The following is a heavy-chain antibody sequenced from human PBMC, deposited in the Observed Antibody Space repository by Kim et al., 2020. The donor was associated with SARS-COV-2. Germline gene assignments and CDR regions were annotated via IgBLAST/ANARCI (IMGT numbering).Heavy chain of an antibody. CDR3: VKNWNGDY. CDR1: GFTFSSYA. Sequence: GGDLRRAGSEAGFTFSSYAMDWVRQAPGKGLEYVSAISSNGGTTYYADSVKGRFTISRDNSKNTLYLQMSSLRAEDTAVYYCVKNWNGDYWGQGTLVTVSS. CDR2: ISSNGGTT. J-gene: IGHJ4*02. D-gene: IGHD1-1*01. V-gene: IGHV3-64D*06.